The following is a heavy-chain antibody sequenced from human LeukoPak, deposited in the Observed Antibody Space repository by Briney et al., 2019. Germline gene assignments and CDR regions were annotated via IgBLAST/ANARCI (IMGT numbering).Heavy chain of an antibody. CDR1: GGSISSGDYY. D-gene: IGHD1-26*01. CDR3: ARDGSGSYEGSGYFDY. CDR2: IYYSGST. Sequence: SETLSLTCTVSGGSISSGDYYWGWIRQPPGKGLEWIVYIYYSGSTYYNPSLKSRVTISVDTSKNQFSLKLSSVTAADTAVYYCARDGSGSYEGSGYFDYWGQGTLVTVSS. V-gene: IGHV4-30-4*08. J-gene: IGHJ4*02.